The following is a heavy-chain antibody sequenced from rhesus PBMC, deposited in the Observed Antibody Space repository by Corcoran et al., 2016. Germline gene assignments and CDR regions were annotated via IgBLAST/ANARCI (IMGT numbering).Heavy chain of an antibody. CDR1: GGSFGGYS. D-gene: IGHD3-34*01. J-gene: IGHJ4*01. CDR2: SSGSSGST. V-gene: IGHV4-165*01. Sequence: QVQLQESGPGLVKPSATLSLTCAASGGSFGGYSWGWLGQPPGKGLEWFGYSSGSSGSTDYNPSLKSRVTISTDTSKNQFSLKLSAVTAADTAGYYGAGGTEVTFDYWGQGVLVTVSS. CDR3: AGGTEVTFDY.